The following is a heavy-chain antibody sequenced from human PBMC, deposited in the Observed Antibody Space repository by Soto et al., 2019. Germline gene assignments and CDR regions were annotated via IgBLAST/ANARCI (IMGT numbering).Heavy chain of an antibody. V-gene: IGHV3-23*01. CDR1: GFTFSSYA. CDR3: AKGDPYIVVVVAAKNSYYFDY. D-gene: IGHD2-15*01. J-gene: IGHJ4*02. Sequence: LRLSCAASGFTFSSYAMSWVRQAPGKGLEWVSAISGSGGSTYYADSVKGRFTISRDNSKNTLYLQMNSLRAEDTAVYYCAKGDPYIVVVVAAKNSYYFDYWGQGTLVTVSS. CDR2: ISGSGGST.